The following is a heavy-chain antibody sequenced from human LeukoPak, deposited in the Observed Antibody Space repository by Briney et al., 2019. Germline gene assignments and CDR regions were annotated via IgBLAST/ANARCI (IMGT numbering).Heavy chain of an antibody. CDR2: IYSSGST. D-gene: IGHD3-9*01. CDR3: ARHRGDFDWLPYYFDY. V-gene: IGHV4-59*08. CDR1: GGSMSTYY. Sequence: SETLSLTCTVSGGSMSTYYWSWVRQPPGKGLEWIGYIYSSGSTNYNPSLKSRVTISIDTSKNQFSLKLSSVTAADTAVYYCARHRGDFDWLPYYFDYWGRGTLVTVSS. J-gene: IGHJ4*02.